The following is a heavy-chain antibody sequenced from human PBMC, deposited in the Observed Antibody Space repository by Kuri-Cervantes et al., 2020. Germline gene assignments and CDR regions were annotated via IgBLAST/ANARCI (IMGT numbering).Heavy chain of an antibody. J-gene: IGHJ3*02. CDR1: GGSFSGYY. D-gene: IGHD3-16*01. CDR2: IYYSGST. Sequence: SETLSLTCAVYGGSFSGYYWSWIRQPPGKGLEWIGYIYYSGSTYYNPSLKSRVTISVDTSKNQFSLKLSSVTAADTAVYYCARDRKRGEAFDIWGQGTMVTVSS. CDR3: ARDRKRGEAFDI. V-gene: IGHV4-34*09.